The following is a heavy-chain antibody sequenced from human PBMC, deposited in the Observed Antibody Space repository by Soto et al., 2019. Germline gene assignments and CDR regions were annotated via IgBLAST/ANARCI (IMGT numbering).Heavy chain of an antibody. CDR2: IKGDGSEK. Sequence: EVQLVESGGDLVQPGGSLRLSCAASGVTFSVTWMTWVRQAPGKGLEWVATIKGDGSEKHYVDSVKGRFTISRDNAKNSVYLQMNSLRVNDTAVYYCRRGDGFLTNSWVQGTLVTVSS. J-gene: IGHJ4*02. D-gene: IGHD3-9*01. V-gene: IGHV3-7*04. CDR1: GVTFSVTW. CDR3: RRGDGFLTNS.